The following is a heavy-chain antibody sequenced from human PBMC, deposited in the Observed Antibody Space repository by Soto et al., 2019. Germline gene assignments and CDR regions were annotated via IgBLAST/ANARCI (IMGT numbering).Heavy chain of an antibody. CDR2: IIPIFGTA. D-gene: IGHD5-18*01. V-gene: IGHV1-69*01. Sequence: QVQLVQSGAEVKKPGSSVKVSCKASGGTFSSYAISWVRQAPGQGLEWMGGIIPIFGTANYAQKFHGRVSITADESTSTAYMELSSLRSEDTAVYYCARAALNVDTATHHYYYGMDVWGQGTTVTVSS. CDR3: ARAALNVDTATHHYYYGMDV. CDR1: GGTFSSYA. J-gene: IGHJ6*02.